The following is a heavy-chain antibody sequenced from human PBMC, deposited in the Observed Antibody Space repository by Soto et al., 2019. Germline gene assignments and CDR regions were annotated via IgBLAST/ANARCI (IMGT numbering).Heavy chain of an antibody. D-gene: IGHD5-12*01. CDR3: ASQYSGYDPNWFDP. V-gene: IGHV1-69*02. Sequence: SVKVSCKASGGTFSSYTISWVRQAPGQGLEWMGRIIPILGIANYAQKFQGRVTITADKSTSTAYMELSSLRSEDTAVYYCASQYSGYDPNWFDPWGQGTLVPVSS. CDR1: GGTFSSYT. CDR2: IIPILGIA. J-gene: IGHJ5*02.